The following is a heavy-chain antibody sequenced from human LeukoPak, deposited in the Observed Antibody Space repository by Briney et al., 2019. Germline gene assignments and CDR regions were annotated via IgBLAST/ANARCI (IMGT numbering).Heavy chain of an antibody. CDR1: GGSVSSGSYY. J-gene: IGHJ6*02. D-gene: IGHD3-22*01. V-gene: IGHV4-61*01. Sequence: NASETLSLTCTVSGGSVSSGSYYWSWVRQPPGKGLEWIGYIYYSGSTNYNPSLKSRVAISMDMSKKQFSLDLRSVTAADTAVYYCSRVKTTQNYYDRSGFRQSLGDGMDVWGQGTTVTVSS. CDR2: IYYSGST. CDR3: SRVKTTQNYYDRSGFRQSLGDGMDV.